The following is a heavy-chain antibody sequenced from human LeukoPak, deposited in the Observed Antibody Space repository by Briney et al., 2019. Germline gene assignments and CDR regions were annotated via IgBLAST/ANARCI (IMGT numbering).Heavy chain of an antibody. Sequence: ASVKVSCKASGYTFTSYGISWVRQAPGQGLEWMGWISACNGNTNYAQKLQGRVTMTTDTSTSTAYMELRSLRSDDTAVYYCARDFGDPPRVEDQFDYWGQGTLVTVSS. CDR3: ARDFGDPPRVEDQFDY. J-gene: IGHJ4*02. V-gene: IGHV1-18*01. CDR1: GYTFTSYG. D-gene: IGHD2-21*01. CDR2: ISACNGNT.